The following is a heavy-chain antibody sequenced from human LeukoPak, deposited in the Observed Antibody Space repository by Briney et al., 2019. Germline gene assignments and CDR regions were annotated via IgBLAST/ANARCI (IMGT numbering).Heavy chain of an antibody. CDR3: AYIGSYAIDAFDI. CDR1: GYSISSGYY. V-gene: IGHV4-38-2*02. J-gene: IGHJ3*02. D-gene: IGHD1-26*01. Sequence: SETLSLTCTVSGYSISSGYYWGWIRQPPGKGLEWIGSIYHSGSTYYNPSLKSRVTISVDTSKNQFSLKLSSVTAADTAVYYCAYIGSYAIDAFDIWGQGTMVTVSS. CDR2: IYHSGST.